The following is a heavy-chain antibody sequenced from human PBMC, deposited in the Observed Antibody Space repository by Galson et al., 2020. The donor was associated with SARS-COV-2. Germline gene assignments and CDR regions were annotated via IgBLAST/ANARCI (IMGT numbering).Heavy chain of an antibody. Sequence: GGSLRLSCAASGFTFNYYWMSWVRQAPGKGLEWVASIKQDGREKLYVDSVKGRFTVSRDNDEKSLYLRMNSLRAEDTAVYFCARVRGLGYESGRRAIEVWGQGTTVIVSS. J-gene: IGHJ6*02. CDR1: GFTFNYYW. D-gene: IGHD3-10*01. CDR2: IKQDGREK. CDR3: ARVRGLGYESGRRAIEV. V-gene: IGHV3-7*01.